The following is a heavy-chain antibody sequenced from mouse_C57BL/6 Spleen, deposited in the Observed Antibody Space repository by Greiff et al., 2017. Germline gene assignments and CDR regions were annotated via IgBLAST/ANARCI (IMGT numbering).Heavy chain of an antibody. V-gene: IGHV3-6*01. CDR2: IRYAGSN. J-gene: IGHJ1*03. Sequence: EVKLEESGPGLVKPSQSLSLTCSVTGYSITSGYYWNWIRQFPGNKLEWMGYIRYAGSNNYNPSLKNRISITRDTSKNQFFLKLNSVTTEDTATYDCARDVDWYFDVWGTGTTVTVSS. CDR3: ARDVDWYFDV. CDR1: GYSITSGYY.